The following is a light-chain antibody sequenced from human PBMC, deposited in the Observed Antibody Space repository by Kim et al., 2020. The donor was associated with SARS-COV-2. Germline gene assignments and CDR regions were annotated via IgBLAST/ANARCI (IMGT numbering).Light chain of an antibody. CDR2: DTS. CDR3: QQRANWPRT. Sequence: VLTQSPVTLSLSPAERATLSCRASQSVGNQLAWFKQTPGQPPRLLIYDTSNRAPGVPARFSGSGSGTDFTLSISSLEAEDFAVYYCQQRANWPRTFGQGTRLEIK. J-gene: IGKJ5*01. V-gene: IGKV3-11*01. CDR1: QSVGNQ.